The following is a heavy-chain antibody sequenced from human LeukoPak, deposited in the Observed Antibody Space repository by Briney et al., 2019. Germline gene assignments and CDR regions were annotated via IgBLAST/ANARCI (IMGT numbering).Heavy chain of an antibody. Sequence: PSGTLSLTCAVSGGSISSSNWWSWVRQPPGKGLEWIGEIYHSGSTNYNPSLKSRVTMSVDKSKNQFSLKLSSVTAADTAVYYCARDMREWADSYYGMDVWGQGTTVTVSS. J-gene: IGHJ6*02. CDR3: ARDMREWADSYYGMDV. D-gene: IGHD3-3*01. CDR1: GGSISSSNW. CDR2: IYHSGST. V-gene: IGHV4-4*02.